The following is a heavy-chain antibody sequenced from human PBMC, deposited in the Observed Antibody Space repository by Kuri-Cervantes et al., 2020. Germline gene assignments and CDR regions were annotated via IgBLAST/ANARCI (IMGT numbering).Heavy chain of an antibody. CDR3: AKARYAYGLPGMDV. CDR1: GITLSSNG. CDR2: IWYDGSNK. J-gene: IGHJ6*02. Sequence: GGSLRLSCAASGITLSSNGMHWVRQAPGKGLEWVAAIWYDGSNKYYGDSVKGRFTISRDNSENTLYLQMNSLRAEDTAVYYCAKARYAYGLPGMDVWGQGTTVTVSS. V-gene: IGHV3-30*02. D-gene: IGHD2-2*01.